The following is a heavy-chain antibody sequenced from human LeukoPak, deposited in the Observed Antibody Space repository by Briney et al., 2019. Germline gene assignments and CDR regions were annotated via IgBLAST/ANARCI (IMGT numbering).Heavy chain of an antibody. Sequence: GGSLRLSCAASGFTVSSNYMSWVRQAPGKGLEWVSVIYSGGSTYYADSVKGRFTISRDNSKNTLYLQMNSLRAEDAAVYYCARDPTGDAFDIWGQGTMVTVSS. V-gene: IGHV3-53*01. CDR3: ARDPTGDAFDI. J-gene: IGHJ3*02. CDR1: GFTVSSNY. CDR2: IYSGGST. D-gene: IGHD4-11*01.